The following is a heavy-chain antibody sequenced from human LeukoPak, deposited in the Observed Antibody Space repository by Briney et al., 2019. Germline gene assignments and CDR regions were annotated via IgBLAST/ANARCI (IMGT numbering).Heavy chain of an antibody. CDR3: ATKQWLAPPPDS. Sequence: GGSLRLSCAASGFTFSKYWMLWVRQAPGKGLESVSRINTDGTDTTYADSVKGRFTVSRDNAGNTMFLQMNSVRDEDTAVYYCATKQWLAPPPDSWGQGTPVTVSS. CDR2: INTDGTDT. J-gene: IGHJ4*02. D-gene: IGHD6-19*01. V-gene: IGHV3-74*01. CDR1: GFTFSKYW.